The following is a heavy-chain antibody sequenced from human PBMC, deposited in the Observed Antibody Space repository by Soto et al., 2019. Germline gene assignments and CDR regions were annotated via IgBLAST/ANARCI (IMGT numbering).Heavy chain of an antibody. Sequence: ASVKVSCKASGYTFTTYGIVWVRQAPGQGLEWMGCISTYNGNTNYAQNLQARVTMTTDTSTSTAYMELRSLRSVDTAVYYCARDTAAAGSHYFYGMDVWGQGTTVTVSS. CDR3: ARDTAAAGSHYFYGMDV. D-gene: IGHD6-13*01. CDR2: ISTYNGNT. J-gene: IGHJ6*02. V-gene: IGHV1-18*01. CDR1: GYTFTTYG.